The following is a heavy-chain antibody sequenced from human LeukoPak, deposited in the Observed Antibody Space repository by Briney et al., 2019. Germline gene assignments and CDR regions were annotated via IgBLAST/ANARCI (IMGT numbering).Heavy chain of an antibody. Sequence: GGSLRLSCAASGFTFSSYAMSWVRQAPGKGLEWVSAISGSGGSTYYADSVKGRFTISRDNAKNSLYLQMDSLRAEDTAVYYCARDTAVSDFDSWGQGTLVTVSS. J-gene: IGHJ4*02. CDR3: ARDTAVSDFDS. CDR1: GFTFSSYA. V-gene: IGHV3-23*01. CDR2: ISGSGGST. D-gene: IGHD4-23*01.